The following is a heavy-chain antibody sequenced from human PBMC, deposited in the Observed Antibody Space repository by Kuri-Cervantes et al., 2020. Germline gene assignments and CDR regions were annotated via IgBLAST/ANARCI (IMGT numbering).Heavy chain of an antibody. Sequence: SETLSLTCTVSGGSISSGDYYWSWIRQPPGKGLEWIGYIYYSGSTYYNPSLKSRVTISVDTSKNQFSLKLSSVTAADTAVYYCAREVGGYDLNYYYYGMDVWGQGTTVTVSS. CDR3: AREVGGYDLNYYYYGMDV. CDR2: IYYSGST. J-gene: IGHJ6*02. V-gene: IGHV4-30-4*01. D-gene: IGHD5-12*01. CDR1: GGSISSGDYY.